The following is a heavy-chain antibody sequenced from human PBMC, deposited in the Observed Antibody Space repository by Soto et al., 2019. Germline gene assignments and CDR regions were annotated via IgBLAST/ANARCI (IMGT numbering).Heavy chain of an antibody. CDR3: ARDLSDYWSGYSIDY. V-gene: IGHV1-46*01. CDR1: GYTFTSYY. CDR2: LNPIGGST. Sequence: ASVKVSCKTSGYTFTSYYIHWVRQAPGQGLEWMGILNPIGGSTTYAQNFQGRVTMTRDTSTSTVYMHLSSLRSEDTAIYYCARDLSDYWSGYSIDYWGQGTLVTSPQ. J-gene: IGHJ4*02. D-gene: IGHD3-3*01.